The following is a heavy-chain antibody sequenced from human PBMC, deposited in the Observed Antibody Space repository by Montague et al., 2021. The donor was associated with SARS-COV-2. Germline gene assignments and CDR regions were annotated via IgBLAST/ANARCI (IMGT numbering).Heavy chain of an antibody. CDR3: ARGVRQLGVRYYYYYIDV. V-gene: IGHV4-34*01. CDR2: INHSGST. Sequence: SETLSLTCAVYGGSFSGYYWSWIRQPPGKGLEWIGEINHSGSTNYNPSLKSRVTISMDTSKYQFSLKLSSVTAADTAVYYCARGVRQLGVRYYYYYIDVWDKGTTVTVSS. D-gene: IGHD6-6*01. CDR1: GGSFSGYY. J-gene: IGHJ6*03.